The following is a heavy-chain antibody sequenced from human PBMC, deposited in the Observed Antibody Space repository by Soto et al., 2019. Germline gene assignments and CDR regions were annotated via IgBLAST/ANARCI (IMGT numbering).Heavy chain of an antibody. J-gene: IGHJ4*02. CDR2: ISSRSSDT. CDR3: ARVAY. V-gene: IGHV3-21*01. CDR1: GGSISSSN. Sequence: ETLSLTCTVSGGSISSSNWWSWVRQVPGKGLEWVASISSRSSDTWYADSVKGRFIISRDNAQNSLFLQMNTLRPEDTAMYYCARVAYWGPGTQVTVSS.